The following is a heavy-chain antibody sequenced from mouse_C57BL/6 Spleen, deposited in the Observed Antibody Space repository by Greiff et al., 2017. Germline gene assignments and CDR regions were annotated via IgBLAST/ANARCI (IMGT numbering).Heavy chain of an antibody. CDR3: ARGGIYYYGSRYFDV. Sequence: EVKLQESGPGLVKPSQSLSLTCSVTGYSITSGYYWNWIRQFPGNKLEWMGYISYDGSNNYNPSLKNRISITRDTSKNQFFLKLNSVTTEDTATYYCARGGIYYYGSRYFDVWGTGTTVTVSS. CDR2: ISYDGSN. V-gene: IGHV3-6*01. D-gene: IGHD1-1*01. J-gene: IGHJ1*03. CDR1: GYSITSGYY.